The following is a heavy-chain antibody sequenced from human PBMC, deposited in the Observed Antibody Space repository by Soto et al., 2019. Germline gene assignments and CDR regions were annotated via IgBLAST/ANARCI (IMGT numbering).Heavy chain of an antibody. CDR2: INPSGGST. CDR1: GYTFTSYY. CDR3: ARDRGGYSSGWSPRWWFDP. D-gene: IGHD6-19*01. J-gene: IGHJ5*02. Sequence: QVQLVQSGTEVKKPGASVKVSCKASGYTFTSYYMHWVRQAPGQGLEWMGIINPSGGSTSYAQKLQGRVTMTRDTSTSTVYMELSSLRSEDTAVYYCARDRGGYSSGWSPRWWFDPWGQGTLVTVSS. V-gene: IGHV1-46*01.